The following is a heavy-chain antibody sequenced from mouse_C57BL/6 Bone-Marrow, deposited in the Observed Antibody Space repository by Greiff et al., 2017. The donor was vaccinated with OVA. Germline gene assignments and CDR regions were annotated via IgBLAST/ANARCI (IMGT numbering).Heavy chain of an antibody. J-gene: IGHJ2*01. V-gene: IGHV1-64*01. CDR2: IHPNSGST. CDR3: ARPTYYSNYEY. CDR1: GYTFTSYW. Sequence: VQLQQPGAELVKPGASVKLSCKASGYTFTSYWMHWVKQRPGQGLEWIGMIHPNSGSTNYNEKFKSKATLTVDKSSSTAYMQLSSLTSEDSAVYYCARPTYYSNYEYWGQGTTLTVSS. D-gene: IGHD2-5*01.